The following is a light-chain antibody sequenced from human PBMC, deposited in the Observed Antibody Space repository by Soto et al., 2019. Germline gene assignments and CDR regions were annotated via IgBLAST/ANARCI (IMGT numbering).Light chain of an antibody. CDR3: QQYNSYSTWT. CDR2: DAS. V-gene: IGKV1-5*01. CDR1: QSISSW. J-gene: IGKJ1*01. Sequence: DIQMTQSPSTLSASVGDRVTITCRASQSISSWLAWYQQKPGKAPKLLIYDASSLESGVPSRFGGSGSGTEFTLTISSLQADDFATYCCQQYNSYSTWTFGQGTKVEIK.